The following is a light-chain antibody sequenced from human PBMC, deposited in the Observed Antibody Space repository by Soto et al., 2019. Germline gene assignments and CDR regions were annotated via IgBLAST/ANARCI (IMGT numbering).Light chain of an antibody. Sequence: QSVLTQPHSVSGAPGQGVTISCTGSSSNIGAGYDVHWYQQLPGTAPKLLIYGNSNRPSGVPDRFSGSKSGTSASLAITGLQAEDEADDSCQSYDSSLSGWVFGGGTQLTVL. CDR2: GNS. J-gene: IGLJ7*01. V-gene: IGLV1-40*01. CDR3: QSYDSSLSGWV. CDR1: SSNIGAGYD.